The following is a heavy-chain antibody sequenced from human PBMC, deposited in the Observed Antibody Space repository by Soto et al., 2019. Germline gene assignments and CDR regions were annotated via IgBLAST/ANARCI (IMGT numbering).Heavy chain of an antibody. CDR2: IYHTGST. CDR3: ARATGTLRSRNCDY. J-gene: IGHJ4*02. CDR1: GGSISTVGHY. D-gene: IGHD1-1*01. Sequence: SETLSLTCSVSGGSISTVGHYWTWIRQPPGKGLEWIGSIYHTGSTYYSKSLRSRLTVSVDTSKSQFSLRLSSVTAADTAVYYCARATGTLRSRNCDYWGQGSLVTVSS. V-gene: IGHV4-31*03.